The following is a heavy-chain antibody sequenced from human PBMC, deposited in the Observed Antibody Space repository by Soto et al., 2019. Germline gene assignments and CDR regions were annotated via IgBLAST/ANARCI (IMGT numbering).Heavy chain of an antibody. V-gene: IGHV1-69*13. Sequence: SVKVSCKASGGTFSSYAISWVRQAPGQGLELMGGIIPIFGTANYAQKFQGRVTNTADESTSTAYMELSSLRSEDTAVYYCARDLEQWLVEDYYYYGMDVWGQGTTVTVSS. J-gene: IGHJ6*02. CDR3: ARDLEQWLVEDYYYYGMDV. CDR1: GGTFSSYA. CDR2: IIPIFGTA. D-gene: IGHD6-19*01.